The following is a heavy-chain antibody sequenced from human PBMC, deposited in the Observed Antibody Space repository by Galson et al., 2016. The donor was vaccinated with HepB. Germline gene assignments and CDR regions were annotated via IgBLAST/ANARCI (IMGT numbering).Heavy chain of an antibody. V-gene: IGHV4-34*01. Sequence: ETLSLTCGVNGGSLTGLYWSWIRQPPGKGLEWIGEISHSATTNFNPSFKSRVNLSVDTSKNHISLRLSSVTAADTAVYYCARSLDYYYGMDVWGQGTTVTVSS. CDR2: ISHSATT. CDR1: GGSLTGLY. CDR3: ARSLDYYYGMDV. J-gene: IGHJ6*02.